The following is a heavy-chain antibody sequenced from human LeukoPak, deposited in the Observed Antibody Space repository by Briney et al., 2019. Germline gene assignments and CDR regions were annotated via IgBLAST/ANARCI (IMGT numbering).Heavy chain of an antibody. J-gene: IGHJ5*02. V-gene: IGHV3-23*01. D-gene: IGHD3-3*01. CDR1: GFTFSSYA. Sequence: GGSLRLSCAASGFTFSSYAMSWVRQAPGKGLEWVSAISGSGGSTYYADSVKGRFTISRDNSKNTLYLQMNSLGAEDTAVYYCAKDSRITIFGVVNWFDPWGQGTLVTVSS. CDR2: ISGSGGST. CDR3: AKDSRITIFGVVNWFDP.